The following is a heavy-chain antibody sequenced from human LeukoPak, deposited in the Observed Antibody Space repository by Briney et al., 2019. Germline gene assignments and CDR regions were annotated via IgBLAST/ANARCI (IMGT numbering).Heavy chain of an antibody. J-gene: IGHJ6*02. Sequence: PGRSLRLSCAASGFTFSSYGMHWVRQAPGKGLEWVAVISYDGSNKYYADSVKGRFTISRDNSKNTLYLQMNSLRAEDTAVYYCAKEVATGDEYYYYGMDVWGQGTTVTVSS. V-gene: IGHV3-30*18. CDR1: GFTFSSYG. CDR3: AKEVATGDEYYYYGMDV. D-gene: IGHD7-27*01. CDR2: ISYDGSNK.